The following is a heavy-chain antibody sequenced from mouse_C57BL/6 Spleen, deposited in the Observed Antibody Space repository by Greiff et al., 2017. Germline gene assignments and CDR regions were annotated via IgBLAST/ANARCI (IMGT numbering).Heavy chain of an antibody. CDR2: IHPSDSDT. J-gene: IGHJ3*01. CDR1: GYTFTSYW. CDR3: AIEGGLRWFAY. V-gene: IGHV1-74*01. D-gene: IGHD3-1*01. Sequence: QVQLKQPGAELVKPGASVKVSCKASGYTFTSYWMHWVKQRPGQGLEWIGRIHPSDSDTNYNQKFTGKATLTVDKSSSTAYMQLSSLTSEDSAVYYWAIEGGLRWFAYWGQVTLVTVSA.